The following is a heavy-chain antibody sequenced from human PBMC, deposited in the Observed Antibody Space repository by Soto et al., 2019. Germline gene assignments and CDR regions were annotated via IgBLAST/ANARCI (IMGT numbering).Heavy chain of an antibody. Sequence: QVQLVESGGGVVQPGRSLRLSCAASGFTFSSYGMHWVRQAPGKGLEWVAVISHDGSNKYYADSVKGRFTISRDNSKNTLYLQMNSLRAEDTAVYYCAKSPIGYWGQGTLVTVSS. V-gene: IGHV3-30*18. CDR3: AKSPIGY. CDR2: ISHDGSNK. CDR1: GFTFSSYG. J-gene: IGHJ4*02.